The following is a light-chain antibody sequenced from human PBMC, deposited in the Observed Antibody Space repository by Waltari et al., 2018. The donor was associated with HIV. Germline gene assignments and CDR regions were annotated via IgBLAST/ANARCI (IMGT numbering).Light chain of an antibody. V-gene: IGKV2-28*01. Sequence: EIVLTQSPLSLPVTPGEPASISCRSSQSLLHSNGYNYLDWYLQKPGQSPQLLIYLGSNRAPGIPDRFSGGGSGTDFTLMISRVEADDVGVYYCMQPLQTPWTFGQGTKVEIK. J-gene: IGKJ1*01. CDR3: MQPLQTPWT. CDR2: LGS. CDR1: QSLLHSNGYNY.